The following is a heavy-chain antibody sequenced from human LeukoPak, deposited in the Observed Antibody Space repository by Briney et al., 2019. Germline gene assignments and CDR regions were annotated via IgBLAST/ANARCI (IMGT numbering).Heavy chain of an antibody. CDR2: IDSAGDT. CDR1: GFSFNNYD. D-gene: IGHD6-13*01. V-gene: IGHV3-13*01. CDR3: AKDKSSSWYPAGFDY. J-gene: IGHJ4*02. Sequence: GGSLRLSCAASGFSFNNYDIHWVRQASGKGLEWVSAIDSAGDTYYPGSVKGRFIISRENAKNSLFLHMNSLRAEDTAVYYCAKDKSSSWYPAGFDYWGQGTLVTVSS.